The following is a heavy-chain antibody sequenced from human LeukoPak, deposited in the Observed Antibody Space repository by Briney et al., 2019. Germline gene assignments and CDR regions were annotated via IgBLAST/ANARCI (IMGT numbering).Heavy chain of an antibody. CDR3: ARRRSGGNTDFDY. D-gene: IGHD4-23*01. CDR2: INHSGST. Sequence: SETLSLTCAVYGGSFSGYYWSWIRQPPGKGLEWIGEINHSGSTNYNPSLKSRVTISVDTSKNQFSLKLSSVTAADTAVYYCARRRSGGNTDFDYWGQGTLVTVSS. V-gene: IGHV4-34*01. CDR1: GGSFSGYY. J-gene: IGHJ4*02.